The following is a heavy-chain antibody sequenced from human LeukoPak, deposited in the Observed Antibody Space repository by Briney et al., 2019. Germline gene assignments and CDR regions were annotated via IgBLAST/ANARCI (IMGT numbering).Heavy chain of an antibody. V-gene: IGHV3-7*01. D-gene: IGHD5-18*01. CDR1: GFTFSTHW. CDR2: LKQHGSDK. Sequence: PGGSLRLSCAASGFTFSTHWMTWVRQAPGKALEWVVTLKQHGSDKQYVDSVKGRFTISRDNANNSLYLQMNSLRSEDTAVYYCARGIQLWNGDYWGQGTLVTVSS. J-gene: IGHJ4*02. CDR3: ARGIQLWNGDY.